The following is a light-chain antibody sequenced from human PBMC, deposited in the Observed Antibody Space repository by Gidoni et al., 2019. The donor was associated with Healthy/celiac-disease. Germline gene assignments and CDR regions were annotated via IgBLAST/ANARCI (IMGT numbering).Light chain of an antibody. CDR1: SSNIGANYD. V-gene: IGLV1-40*01. CDR2: ANS. Sequence: QSVLTQPPSVSGAPGRRVTISCTGSSSNIGANYDVHWYQQFPGTAPKLPIFANSNRPSGVPDRFSGSKSGTSASLAITGLQAEDEADYYCQSYDRSLSGSWVFGGGTKLTVL. CDR3: QSYDRSLSGSWV. J-gene: IGLJ3*02.